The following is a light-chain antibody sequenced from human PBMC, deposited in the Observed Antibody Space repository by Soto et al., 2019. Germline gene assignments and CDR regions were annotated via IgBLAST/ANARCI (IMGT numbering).Light chain of an antibody. Sequence: EIMMTQSPANLSVSPGERATLSCRASQSVGINLAWYQHKPGQAPRLLIYGASTRATGFPARFSGSGSGTEFTLTINSLQSEDSALYYCQQYNDWPPVTFGGGTKVDIK. CDR3: QQYNDWPPVT. V-gene: IGKV3-15*01. CDR2: GAS. J-gene: IGKJ4*01. CDR1: QSVGIN.